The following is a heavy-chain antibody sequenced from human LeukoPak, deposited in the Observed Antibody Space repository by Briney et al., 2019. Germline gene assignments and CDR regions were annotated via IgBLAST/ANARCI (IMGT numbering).Heavy chain of an antibody. CDR2: ISSSGSTI. D-gene: IGHD3-10*01. CDR1: GFTFSSYG. CDR3: ARAQLLWFGELLWGDY. V-gene: IGHV3-48*04. Sequence: GGSLRLSCAASGFTFSSYGMSWVRQAPGKGLEWVSYISSSGSTIYYADSVKGRFTISRDNAKNSLYLQMNSLRAEDTAVYYCARAQLLWFGELLWGDYWGQGTLVTVSS. J-gene: IGHJ4*02.